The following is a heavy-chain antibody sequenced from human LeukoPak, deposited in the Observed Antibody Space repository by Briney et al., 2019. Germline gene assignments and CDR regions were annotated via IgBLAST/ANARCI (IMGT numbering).Heavy chain of an antibody. D-gene: IGHD3-10*01. Sequence: PGGSLRLSCAASGFTFSSYGMHWVRQAPGKGLEWVAFIRFDGTNKYYSDSVKGRFTISRDNSKNTLYLQMNSLRAEDTAVYYCAKEYGSGSYYYAFDIWGQGTMVTVSS. J-gene: IGHJ3*02. V-gene: IGHV3-30*02. CDR1: GFTFSSYG. CDR3: AKEYGSGSYYYAFDI. CDR2: IRFDGTNK.